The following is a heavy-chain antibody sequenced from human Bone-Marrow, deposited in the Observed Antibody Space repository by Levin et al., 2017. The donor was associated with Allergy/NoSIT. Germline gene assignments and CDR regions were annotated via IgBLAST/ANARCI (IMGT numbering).Heavy chain of an antibody. V-gene: IGHV3-66*02. CDR1: GLMVSDNY. D-gene: IGHD3-9*01. J-gene: IGHJ6*04. CDR3: ARTIYDVLTSQMDV. Sequence: GGSLRLSCAASGLMVSDNYMTWVRQAPGKGLEWVALIYRGGATYYADVVKGRFTISRDNSKNTMGLQMKDLRPEDTAVYYCARTIYDVLTSQMDVWGKGTTVSVSS. CDR2: IYRGGAT.